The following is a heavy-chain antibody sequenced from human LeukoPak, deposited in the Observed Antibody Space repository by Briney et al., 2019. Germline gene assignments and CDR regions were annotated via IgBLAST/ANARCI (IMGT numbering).Heavy chain of an antibody. CDR3: ATQYYDFWSGYFGFDY. D-gene: IGHD3-3*01. CDR2: TRYDGSNK. Sequence: GGSLRLSCAASGFTFSSYAMHWVRQAPGKGLEWVAFTRYDGSNKYYADSVKGRFTISRDNSKNTLYLQMNSLRAEDTAVYYCATQYYDFWSGYFGFDYWGQGTLVTVSS. V-gene: IGHV3-30*02. J-gene: IGHJ4*02. CDR1: GFTFSSYA.